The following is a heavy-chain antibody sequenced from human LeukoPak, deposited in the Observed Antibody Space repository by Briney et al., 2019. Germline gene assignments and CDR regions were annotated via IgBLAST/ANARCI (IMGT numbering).Heavy chain of an antibody. V-gene: IGHV3-7*01. Sequence: GGSLRLSCAASGITFRSFWMTWVRQAPGKGLEWVANIKQDGSETYYVDSVKGRFTISRDNAKNSLYLQMNTLRVADTAVYYCAREGYYDSSGYYVHDAFDIWGQGTMVTVSS. J-gene: IGHJ3*02. CDR3: AREGYYDSSGYYVHDAFDI. D-gene: IGHD3-22*01. CDR1: GITFRSFW. CDR2: IKQDGSET.